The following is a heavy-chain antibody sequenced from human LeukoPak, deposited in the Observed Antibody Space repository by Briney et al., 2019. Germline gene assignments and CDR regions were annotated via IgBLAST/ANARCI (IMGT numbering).Heavy chain of an antibody. CDR3: AREFIGTGGDY. CDR1: GYTFTGYY. D-gene: IGHD1-1*01. Sequence: GASVKVSCKASGYTFTGYYMHWVRQAPGQGLEWMGWINPNSGDTNYAQKFQGRVTMTTDTSIRTAYMELSGLISDDTAVYFCAREFIGTGGDYWGQGTLVTVSS. V-gene: IGHV1-2*02. CDR2: INPNSGDT. J-gene: IGHJ4*02.